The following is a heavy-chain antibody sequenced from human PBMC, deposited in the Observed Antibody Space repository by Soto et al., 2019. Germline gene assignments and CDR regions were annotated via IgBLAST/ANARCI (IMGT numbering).Heavy chain of an antibody. Sequence: QVQLVQSGAEVKKPGASVKVSCKASGYTFTSYDINWVRQATGQGREWMGWMNPNSGNTGYAQKFQGRVTMTRNTAISKASLELSSLSSEDAAVDYCAREVGSRLPDYWGQGTLVTVSS. CDR1: GYTFTSYD. J-gene: IGHJ4*02. D-gene: IGHD1-26*01. CDR3: AREVGSRLPDY. CDR2: MNPNSGNT. V-gene: IGHV1-8*01.